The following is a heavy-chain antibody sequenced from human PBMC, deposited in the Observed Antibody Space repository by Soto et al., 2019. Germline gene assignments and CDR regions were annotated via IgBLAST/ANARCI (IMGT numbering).Heavy chain of an antibody. Sequence: PGESLKISCMGSGYKVSTWHNFTSYWIAWVRQMPGEGLEWMGIIYPGDSDTRYSPSFQGQVTISADKSISTAYLQWSSLKASETAMYYCARRHDAFDIWGQGTMVTVSS. CDR2: IYPGDSDT. J-gene: IGHJ3*02. V-gene: IGHV5-51*01. CDR3: ARRHDAFDI. CDR1: GYKVSTWHNFTSYW.